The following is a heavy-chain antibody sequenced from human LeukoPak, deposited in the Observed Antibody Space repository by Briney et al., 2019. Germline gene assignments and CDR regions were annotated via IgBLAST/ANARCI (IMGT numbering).Heavy chain of an antibody. J-gene: IGHJ4*02. Sequence: GGSLRLSCAAAGFTFSNFWMSWVRQAPGKGLEWVANIKQDGSEKYYVDSVKGRFTISRDNVKNLLYLQMNSLRAEDTAVYYCASSRYRFGDYWGQGTLVTVSS. CDR1: GFTFSNFW. CDR3: ASSRYRFGDY. CDR2: IKQDGSEK. D-gene: IGHD3-10*01. V-gene: IGHV3-7*03.